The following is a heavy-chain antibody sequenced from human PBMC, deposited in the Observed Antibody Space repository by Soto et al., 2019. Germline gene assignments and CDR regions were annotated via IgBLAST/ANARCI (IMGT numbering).Heavy chain of an antibody. J-gene: IGHJ4*02. Sequence: SETLSLTCTVSGGSISSYYWSWIRQPPGKGLEWIGYIYYSGSTNYNPSLKSRVTISVDTSKNQFSLKLSSVTAADTAVYYCARRWGGTFDYWGQGALVTVSS. CDR2: IYYSGST. D-gene: IGHD2-21*01. CDR1: GGSISSYY. CDR3: ARRWGGTFDY. V-gene: IGHV4-59*01.